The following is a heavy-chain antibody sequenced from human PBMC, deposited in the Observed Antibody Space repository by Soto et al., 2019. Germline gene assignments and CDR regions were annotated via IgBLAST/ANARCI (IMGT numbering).Heavy chain of an antibody. D-gene: IGHD3-9*01. V-gene: IGHV1-18*01. CDR3: ARGLYDIFTVYYSRFED. CDR1: GYTFTSYG. J-gene: IGHJ4*02. Sequence: RASVKVSCRAAGYTFTSYGISWVRQAPGQGLEWMGWISAYNGNTNYAQKLQGRVTMTTDTSTSTAYMELRSLRSDDTAVYYCARGLYDIFTVYYSRFEDWGQGTLVTVSS. CDR2: ISAYNGNT.